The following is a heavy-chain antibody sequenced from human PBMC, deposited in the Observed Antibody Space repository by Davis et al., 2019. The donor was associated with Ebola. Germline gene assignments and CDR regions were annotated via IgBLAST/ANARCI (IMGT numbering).Heavy chain of an antibody. CDR3: ARVFAGDTIVGATTSYNGMDV. Sequence: PGGSLRLSCAASGFTFTTYAMHWVRQAPGKGLEWVAAISSDGSNKEYADSVKGRFTISRDKSENTLYVQLNSLRPEDTALYYCARVFAGDTIVGATTSYNGMDVWGQGTTVTVSS. CDR1: GFTFTTYA. CDR2: ISSDGSNK. D-gene: IGHD1-26*01. J-gene: IGHJ6*02. V-gene: IGHV3-30*04.